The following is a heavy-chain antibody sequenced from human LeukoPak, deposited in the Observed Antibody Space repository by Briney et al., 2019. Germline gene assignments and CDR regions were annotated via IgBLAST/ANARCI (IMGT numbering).Heavy chain of an antibody. CDR2: INHSGST. J-gene: IGHJ4*02. CDR1: GGSISSGSYY. D-gene: IGHD5-18*01. Sequence: PSETLSLTCTVSGGSISSGSYYWGWIRQPPGKSLEWIGEINHSGSTNYNPSLKSRVTISVDTSKNQFSLKLSSVTAADTAVYYCARDFGDSYVTPFDYWGQGTLVTVSS. V-gene: IGHV4-39*07. CDR3: ARDFGDSYVTPFDY.